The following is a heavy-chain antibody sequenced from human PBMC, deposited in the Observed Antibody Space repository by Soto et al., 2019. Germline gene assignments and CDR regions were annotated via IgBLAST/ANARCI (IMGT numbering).Heavy chain of an antibody. D-gene: IGHD6-6*01. CDR2: SRDKVNSYTT. J-gene: IGHJ6*02. V-gene: IGHV3-72*01. Sequence: GGSLRLSCAASGFSLSDHYMDWVRQAPGKGLEWIGRSRDKVNSYTTQYAASVKGRFTISRDDSKDSLHLQMNNLETEDTAVYFCTRGGSSSPYYDPMDVWGQGTTVIVSS. CDR1: GFSLSDHY. CDR3: TRGGSSSPYYDPMDV.